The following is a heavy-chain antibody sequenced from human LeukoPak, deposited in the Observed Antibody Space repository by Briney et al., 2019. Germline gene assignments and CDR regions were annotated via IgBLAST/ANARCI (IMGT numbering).Heavy chain of an antibody. J-gene: IGHJ4*02. Sequence: GASVKVSCKASGGTFSSYAISWVRQATGQGLEWMGWMNPNSGNTGYAQKFQGRVTMTRNTSISTAYMELSSLRSEDTAVYYCARGFAGYSGSYIYYFDYWGQGTLVTVSS. CDR2: MNPNSGNT. D-gene: IGHD1-26*01. CDR1: GGTFSSYA. V-gene: IGHV1-8*02. CDR3: ARGFAGYSGSYIYYFDY.